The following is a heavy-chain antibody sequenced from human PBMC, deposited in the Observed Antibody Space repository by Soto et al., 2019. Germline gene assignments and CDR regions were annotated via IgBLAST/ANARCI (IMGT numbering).Heavy chain of an antibody. J-gene: IGHJ6*02. CDR2: TIPIFGTA. CDR3: ARSRSGYDYPPVYYYYYGMDV. V-gene: IGHV1-69*06. CDR1: GGTFSSYA. Sequence: GASVKVSCKASGGTFSSYAISWVRQAPGQGLEWMGGTIPIFGTANYAQKFQGRVTITADKSTSTAYMELSSLRSEDTAVYYCARSRSGYDYPPVYYYYYGMDVWGQGTTVTVSS. D-gene: IGHD5-12*01.